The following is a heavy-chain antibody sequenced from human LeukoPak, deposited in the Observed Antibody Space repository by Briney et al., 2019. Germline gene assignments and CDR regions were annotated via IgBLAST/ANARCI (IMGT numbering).Heavy chain of an antibody. V-gene: IGHV3-30-3*01. J-gene: IGHJ4*02. CDR1: GFTFSSYA. CDR2: ISYDGSNK. Sequence: GGSLRLSCAASGFTFSSYAMHWVRQAPGKGLEWVAVISYDGSNKYYADSVKGRFTISRDNSKNTLYLQMNSLRAEDTAVYYCASDGVLLWFGELSRLRYWGQGTLVTVSS. D-gene: IGHD3-10*01. CDR3: ASDGVLLWFGELSRLRY.